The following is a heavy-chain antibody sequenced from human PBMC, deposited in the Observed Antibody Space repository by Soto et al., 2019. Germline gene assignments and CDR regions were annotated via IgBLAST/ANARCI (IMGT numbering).Heavy chain of an antibody. V-gene: IGHV1-69*13. CDR2: IIPIFGTA. D-gene: IGHD6-13*01. CDR3: ARGNSSSPRVVGFKDYYYGMDV. CDR1: GGTFSSYA. J-gene: IGHJ6*02. Sequence: SVKVPCKASGGTFSSYAISWVRQAPGQGLEWMGGIIPIFGTANYAQKFQGRVTITADESTSTAYMELSGLRSEDTAVYYCARGNSSSPRVVGFKDYYYGMDVWGQGTTVTVSS.